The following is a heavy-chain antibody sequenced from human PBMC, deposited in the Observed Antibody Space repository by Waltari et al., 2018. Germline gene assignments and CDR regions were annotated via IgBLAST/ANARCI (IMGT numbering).Heavy chain of an antibody. CDR2: IDPEDGET. Sequence: EVQLVQSGAEVKKPGATVKISCKASGYTCIDYVMHWVQQAPGKGLEWVGRIDPEDGETVYAEKFQGRVTITADTSTDTSYLELSSLRSDDTAVYYCAPLPGGSGQTFDYWGQGTLLTVSS. D-gene: IGHD3-10*01. CDR1: GYTCIDYV. J-gene: IGHJ4*02. V-gene: IGHV1-69-2*01. CDR3: APLPGGSGQTFDY.